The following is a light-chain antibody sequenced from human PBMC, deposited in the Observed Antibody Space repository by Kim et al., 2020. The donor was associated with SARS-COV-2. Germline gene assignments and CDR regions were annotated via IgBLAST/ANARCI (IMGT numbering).Light chain of an antibody. V-gene: IGLV3-1*01. J-gene: IGLJ3*02. CDR3: QAWDSSTGV. CDR2: QDI. CDR1: ELGDKY. Sequence: SYELTQPPSVSVSPGQTASITCSGDELGDKYVFWYQQKPGQSPVLVIYQDIKRPSGIPERFSASNSGNTATLTISGTQATDEADYYCQAWDSSTGVFGGGTQLTVL.